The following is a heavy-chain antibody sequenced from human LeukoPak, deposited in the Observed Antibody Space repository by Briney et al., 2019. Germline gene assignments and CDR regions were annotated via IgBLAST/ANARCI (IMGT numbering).Heavy chain of an antibody. CDR2: INPNSGGT. Sequence: ASVKVSCKASGYTFTGYNMHWVRQAPGQGLEWMGWINPNSGGTNYAQKFQGRVTMTRDTSISTAYMELSRLRSDDTAVYYCANYDSSGYYGFEYWGQGTLVTVSS. CDR3: ANYDSSGYYGFEY. CDR1: GYTFTGYN. D-gene: IGHD3-22*01. J-gene: IGHJ4*02. V-gene: IGHV1-2*02.